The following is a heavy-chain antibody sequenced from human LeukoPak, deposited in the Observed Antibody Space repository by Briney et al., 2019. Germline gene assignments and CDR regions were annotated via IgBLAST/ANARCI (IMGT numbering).Heavy chain of an antibody. CDR3: ARDLTPYYDFWSGYYTYYYGMDV. V-gene: IGHV1-46*01. CDR2: INPSGGST. Sequence: GASVKVSCKASGYTFTSYYMHWVRQAPGQGLEWMGIINPSGGSTSYAQKFQGRVTMTRDTSTSTVYMELSSLRSKDTAVYYCARDLTPYYDFWSGYYTYYYGMDVWGQGTTVTVSS. CDR1: GYTFTSYY. J-gene: IGHJ6*02. D-gene: IGHD3-3*01.